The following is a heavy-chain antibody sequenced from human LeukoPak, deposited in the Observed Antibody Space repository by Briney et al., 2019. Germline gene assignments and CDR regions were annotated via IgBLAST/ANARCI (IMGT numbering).Heavy chain of an antibody. V-gene: IGHV3-21*01. CDR1: GFTFSSYR. Sequence: GGSLRLSCAASGFTFSSYRMTWVRQAPGKGLEWVSSISSSSSYIYYADSVKGRFTISRDNAKNSLYLQMNSLRAEDTAVYYCARDYYDSSGYYYGYNWFDPWGQGTLVTVSS. CDR2: ISSSSSYI. J-gene: IGHJ5*02. CDR3: ARDYYDSSGYYYGYNWFDP. D-gene: IGHD3-22*01.